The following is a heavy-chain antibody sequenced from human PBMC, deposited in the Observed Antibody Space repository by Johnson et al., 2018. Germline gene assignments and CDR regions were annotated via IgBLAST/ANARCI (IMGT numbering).Heavy chain of an antibody. CDR2: IYSGGST. CDR3: ARMKWELLGRYFQH. V-gene: IGHV3-66*02. J-gene: IGHJ1*01. Sequence: VQLVESGGGLVQPGRSLRLSCAASGFTFDDYAMHWVRQAPGKGLEWVSVIYSGGSTYYADSVKGRFTISRDNSKNTLYLQMNSRRAEDTAVYYCARMKWELLGRYFQHWGQGTLVTVSS. CDR1: GFTFDDYA. D-gene: IGHD1-26*01.